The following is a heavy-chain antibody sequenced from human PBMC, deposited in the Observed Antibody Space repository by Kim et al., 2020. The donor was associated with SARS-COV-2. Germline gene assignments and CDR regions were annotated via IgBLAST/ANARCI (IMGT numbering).Heavy chain of an antibody. CDR1: GFTFGDYA. CDR2: IRSKAYGGTT. Sequence: GGSLRLSCTASGFTFGDYAMSWFRQAPGKGLEWVGFIRSKAYGGTTEYAASVKGRFTISRDDSKSIAYLQMNSLKTEDTAVYYCVSSSRPPLNYYYYGMDVWGQGTTVTVSS. D-gene: IGHD6-13*01. V-gene: IGHV3-49*03. J-gene: IGHJ6*02. CDR3: VSSSRPPLNYYYYGMDV.